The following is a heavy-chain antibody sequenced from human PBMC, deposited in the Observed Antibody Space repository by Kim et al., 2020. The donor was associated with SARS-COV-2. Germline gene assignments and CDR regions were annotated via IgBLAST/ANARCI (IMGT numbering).Heavy chain of an antibody. V-gene: IGHV4-31*03. CDR1: GGSINSADYC. D-gene: IGHD2-21*01. CDR3: AREAIPGAYFVDY. Sequence: SETLSLTCTVSGGSINSADYCWTWIRQHPGKGLEWIGNIYSNENTYYNPSLKSRVFISADKSKNQFSLRLSSVTAADTAVYSCAREAIPGAYFVDYWGQG. CDR2: IYSNENT. J-gene: IGHJ4*02.